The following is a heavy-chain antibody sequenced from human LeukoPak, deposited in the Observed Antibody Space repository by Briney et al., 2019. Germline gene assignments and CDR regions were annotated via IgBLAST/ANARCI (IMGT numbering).Heavy chain of an antibody. D-gene: IGHD3-22*01. CDR3: AKDRRRITMMGYGMDV. CDR2: ISSSSSSI. V-gene: IGHV3-48*01. CDR1: GFTFSSYS. J-gene: IGHJ6*02. Sequence: PGGSLRLSCAASGFTFSSYSMNWVRQAPGKGLEWVSYISSSSSSIYYADSVKGRFTISRDNAKNSLYLQMNSLRAEDTAVYYCAKDRRRITMMGYGMDVWGQGTTVTVSS.